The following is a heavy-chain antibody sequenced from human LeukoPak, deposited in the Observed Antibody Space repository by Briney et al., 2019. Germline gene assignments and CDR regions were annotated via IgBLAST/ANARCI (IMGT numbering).Heavy chain of an antibody. Sequence: PGTSLRLSCAASGFTFSSNAMHWVRQAPGKGLEWVAVISYGGSNKYYTDSVNGRFTISRDNLKSTLYLQMSSLRPEDTAMYYCARENRYYFDYWGQGTLVTVSS. J-gene: IGHJ4*02. V-gene: IGHV3-30-3*01. CDR1: GFTFSSNA. CDR3: ARENRYYFDY. D-gene: IGHD1/OR15-1a*01. CDR2: ISYGGSNK.